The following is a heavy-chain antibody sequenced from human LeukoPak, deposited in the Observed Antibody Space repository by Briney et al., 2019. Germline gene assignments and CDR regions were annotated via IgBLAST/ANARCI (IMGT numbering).Heavy chain of an antibody. V-gene: IGHV4-34*01. J-gene: IGHJ3*02. CDR2: INHSGST. CDR3: ARDLLLKQWLSIDAFDI. D-gene: IGHD6-19*01. CDR1: GGSFSGYY. Sequence: SETLSLTCAVYGGSFSGYYWSWIRQPPGKGLEWIGEINHSGSTNYNPSLKSRVTISVDTSKNQFSLKLSSVTAADTAVYYCARDLLLKQWLSIDAFDIWGQGTMVTVSS.